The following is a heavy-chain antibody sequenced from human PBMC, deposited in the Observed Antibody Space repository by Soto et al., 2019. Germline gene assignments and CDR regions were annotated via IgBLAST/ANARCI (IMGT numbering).Heavy chain of an antibody. V-gene: IGHV1-2*04. CDR3: ARGDSTDCSNGVCSFFYNHDMDV. CDR1: GYSFTDYH. D-gene: IGHD2-8*01. CDR2: INPKSGGT. Sequence: AASVKVSCKXSGYSFTDYHIHWVRQAPGQGLEWLGRINPKSGGTSTAQKFQGWVTMTTDTSISTASMELTRLTSDDTAIYYCARGDSTDCSNGVCSFFYNHDMDVWGQGTTVTVSS. J-gene: IGHJ6*02.